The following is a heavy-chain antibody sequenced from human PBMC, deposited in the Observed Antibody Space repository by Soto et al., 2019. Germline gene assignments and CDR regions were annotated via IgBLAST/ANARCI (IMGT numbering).Heavy chain of an antibody. CDR1: GGSISSYY. Sequence: PSETLSLTCTVSGGSISSYYWSWIRQPPGKGLEWIGYIYYSRSTNYNPSLKSRVTISVDTSKNQFSLKLSSVTAADTAVYYCARVPPTHYDIFTRDYYYYYGMDVWGQGTTVTVSS. CDR3: ARVPPTHYDIFTRDYYYYYGMDV. CDR2: IYYSRST. D-gene: IGHD3-9*01. J-gene: IGHJ6*02. V-gene: IGHV4-59*01.